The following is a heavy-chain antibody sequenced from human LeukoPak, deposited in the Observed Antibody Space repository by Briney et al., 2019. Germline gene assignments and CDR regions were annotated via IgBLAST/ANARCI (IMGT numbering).Heavy chain of an antibody. Sequence: ASVKVSCKASGYTFTSYDINWVRQATGQGLEWMGWMNPNSGNTGYAQKFQGRVAMTRNTSISTAYMELSSLRSEDTAVYYCARDFGSGSYEDYWGQGTLVTVSS. J-gene: IGHJ4*02. CDR2: MNPNSGNT. D-gene: IGHD3-10*01. V-gene: IGHV1-8*01. CDR3: ARDFGSGSYEDY. CDR1: GYTFTSYD.